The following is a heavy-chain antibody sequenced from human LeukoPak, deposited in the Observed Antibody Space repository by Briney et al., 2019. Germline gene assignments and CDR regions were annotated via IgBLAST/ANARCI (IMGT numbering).Heavy chain of an antibody. CDR2: IYYSGST. D-gene: IGHD5-24*01. V-gene: IGHV4-59*08. CDR3: ARARDGDRFAFDY. CDR1: GGSISSYY. J-gene: IGHJ4*02. Sequence: SETLSLTCTVSGGSISSYYWSWIRQPPGKGLEWVGYIYYSGSTDYHPSLRSRVTMSVDTSKSQFSLKLNSVTAKDTAVYYCARARDGDRFAFDYWGQGSLVTVSS.